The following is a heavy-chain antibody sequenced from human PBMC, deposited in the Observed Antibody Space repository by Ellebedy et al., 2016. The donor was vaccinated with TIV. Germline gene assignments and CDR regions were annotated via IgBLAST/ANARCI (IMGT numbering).Heavy chain of an antibody. D-gene: IGHD3-9*01. CDR3: ARDGGYDILTDYGMDV. CDR2: IIPIFGTA. Sequence: SVKVSXXASGGTFSSYAISWVRQAPGQGLEWMGGIIPIFGTANYAQKFQGRVTITADKSTSTAYMELSSLRSEDTAVYYCARDGGYDILTDYGMDVWGQGTTVTVSS. CDR1: GGTFSSYA. V-gene: IGHV1-69*06. J-gene: IGHJ6*02.